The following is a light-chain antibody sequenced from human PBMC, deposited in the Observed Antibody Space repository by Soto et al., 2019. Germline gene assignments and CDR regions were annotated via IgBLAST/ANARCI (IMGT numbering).Light chain of an antibody. CDR3: QQYNKWPLT. CDR1: QSVYIN. Sequence: EIVMTQSPATLSVSPGERATLSCRASQSVYINLAWYQQKPGQAPRLLIYGASTRATGIPARFGGSGSGTEFTLTISSLQSEDFAVYYCQQYNKWPLTFGGGTKVEIK. J-gene: IGKJ4*01. CDR2: GAS. V-gene: IGKV3-15*01.